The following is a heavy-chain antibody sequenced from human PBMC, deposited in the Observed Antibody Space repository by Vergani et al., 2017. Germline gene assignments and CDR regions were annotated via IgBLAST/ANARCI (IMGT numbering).Heavy chain of an antibody. V-gene: IGHV4-4*03. J-gene: IGHJ4*02. D-gene: IGHD2-2*02. CDR1: GDSISSNDC. CDR3: ATIGYRRWGYYLDY. Sequence: QVQLQESGPGLVKPPGTLSLTCAVSGDSISSNDCWTLVRQPPGKGLELIGEICHTEDTKYSPSLKSRVTVSVDESRNLFSLRLNSVTAADTAVYYSATIGYRRWGYYLDYWGQGIMVTVSS. CDR2: ICHTEDT.